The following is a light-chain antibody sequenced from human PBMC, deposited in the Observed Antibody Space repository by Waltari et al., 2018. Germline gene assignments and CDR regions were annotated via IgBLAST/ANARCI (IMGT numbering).Light chain of an antibody. J-gene: IGKJ1*01. Sequence: EIVMTQSPATLSVFPGARATLSCRASQSVSSNLVWYQQKPGQAPRLLIYDASTRATGIPARFSGSGSGTEFTLTISSLQSEDFAVYYCQQYNNWPRTFGQGTKVEIK. CDR3: QQYNNWPRT. CDR1: QSVSSN. V-gene: IGKV3-15*01. CDR2: DAS.